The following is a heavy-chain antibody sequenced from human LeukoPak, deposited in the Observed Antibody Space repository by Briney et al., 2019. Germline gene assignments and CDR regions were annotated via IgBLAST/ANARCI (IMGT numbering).Heavy chain of an antibody. CDR3: AIDMEVVAARPHYGMDV. D-gene: IGHD2-15*01. CDR2: IIPILGIA. CDR1: GGTFSSYA. V-gene: IGHV1-69*04. J-gene: IGHJ6*02. Sequence: ASVKVSCKASGGTFSSYAISWVRQAPGQGLEWMGRIIPILGIANYAQKFQGRVTITADKSTSTAYMELSSLRSEDTAVYYCAIDMEVVAARPHYGMDVWGQGSTVTVSS.